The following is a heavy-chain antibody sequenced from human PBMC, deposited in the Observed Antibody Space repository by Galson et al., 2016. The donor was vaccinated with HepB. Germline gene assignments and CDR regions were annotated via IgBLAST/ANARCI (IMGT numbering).Heavy chain of an antibody. Sequence: SVKVSCKASGYTFTTSGISWVRQAPGQGLEWMGWISTYSGNTKYAQTLQNEHTKNTKTTKTTAYMELRSLRFDDTALYYCARDVQYRFDSWGQGTLVTVSS. CDR1: GYTFTTSG. D-gene: IGHD2/OR15-2a*01. CDR3: ARDVQYRFDS. J-gene: IGHJ4*02. CDR2: ISTYSGNT. V-gene: IGHV1-18*01.